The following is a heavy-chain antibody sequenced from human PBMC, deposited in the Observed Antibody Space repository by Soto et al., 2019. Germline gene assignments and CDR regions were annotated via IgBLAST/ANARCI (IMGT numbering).Heavy chain of an antibody. D-gene: IGHD2-2*01. CDR2: IYYSGSA. J-gene: IGHJ5*02. CDR1: GGSISSGGYY. Sequence: QVQLQESGPGLVKPSQTLSLTCTVSGGSISSGGYYWSWIRQHPGKGLEWIGYIYYSGSAYYNPALTSRVTISVDTSKNQFSLRLSSVTAADTAVYYCARDAGGWYHLLSPWFDPWGQGTLVTVSS. CDR3: ARDAGGWYHLLSPWFDP. V-gene: IGHV4-31*03.